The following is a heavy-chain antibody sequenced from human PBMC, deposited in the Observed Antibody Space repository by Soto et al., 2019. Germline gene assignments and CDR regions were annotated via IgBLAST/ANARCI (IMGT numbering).Heavy chain of an antibody. CDR1: GGSFSGYY. V-gene: IGHV4-34*01. CDR2: INHSGST. CDR3: ARLYGSGSYYSWFDP. J-gene: IGHJ5*02. D-gene: IGHD3-10*01. Sequence: SETLSLTCAVYGGSFSGYYWSWIRQPPGKGLEWIGEINHSGSTNYNPSLKSRVTISVDTSKNQFSLKLSSVTAADTAVYYCARLYGSGSYYSWFDPWGQGTLVTVSS.